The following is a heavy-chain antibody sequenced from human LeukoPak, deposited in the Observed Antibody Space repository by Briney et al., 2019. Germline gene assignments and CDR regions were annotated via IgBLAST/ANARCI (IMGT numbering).Heavy chain of an antibody. CDR1: GFTFSRYW. CDR3: PTAAY. V-gene: IGHV3-74*01. D-gene: IGHD2-15*01. J-gene: IGHJ4*01. Sequence: GGSLRLSCAASGFTFSRYWMHWVRQAPGKGPVWVSRNNSDGSSTSYAESVKGRFTISRDNHKDTLYLEMNSLRAEDAAVYYCPTAAYGSQGTLATVSS. CDR2: NNSDGSST.